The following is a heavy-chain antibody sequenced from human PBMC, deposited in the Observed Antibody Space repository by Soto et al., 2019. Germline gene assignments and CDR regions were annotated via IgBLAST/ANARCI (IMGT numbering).Heavy chain of an antibody. CDR3: ASRDPGTSVDY. Sequence: SETRSLTCAVSGGSFTSNSWWTCVRQPPGQGLEWIGEIYRTGSTNYNPSLKSRVTISLDKSENQFSLKVTSLTAADTAVYYCASRDPGTSVDYWGQGTLVTVSS. D-gene: IGHD1-7*01. J-gene: IGHJ4*02. CDR1: GGSFTSNSW. CDR2: IYRTGST. V-gene: IGHV4-4*02.